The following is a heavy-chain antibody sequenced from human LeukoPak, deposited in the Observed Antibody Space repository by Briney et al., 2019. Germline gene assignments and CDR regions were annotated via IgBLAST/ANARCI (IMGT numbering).Heavy chain of an antibody. CDR1: GFTFSSYW. D-gene: IGHD6-19*01. CDR3: ARDGIAVAGTDLDY. Sequence: PGGSLRLSCAASGFTFSSYWMSWVRQAPGKGLEWVANIKQDGSEKYYVDSVKGRFTISRDNAKNSLYLQMNSLRAEDTAVYYCARDGIAVAGTDLDYWGQGTLVTVSP. J-gene: IGHJ4*02. CDR2: IKQDGSEK. V-gene: IGHV3-7*01.